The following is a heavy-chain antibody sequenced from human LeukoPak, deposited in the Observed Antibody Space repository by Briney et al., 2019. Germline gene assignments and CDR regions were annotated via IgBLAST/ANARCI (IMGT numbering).Heavy chain of an antibody. CDR3: ARRFSGYYWGAIDY. D-gene: IGHD3-22*01. CDR2: IRYDGSNK. V-gene: IGHV3-30*02. J-gene: IGHJ4*02. Sequence: GGSLRLSCAASGFTFSSYGMHWVRQAPGKGLEWVAFIRYDGSNKYYAGSVKGRFTISRDNSKNTLYLQMNSLRAEDTAVYYCARRFSGYYWGAIDYWGQGTLVTVSS. CDR1: GFTFSSYG.